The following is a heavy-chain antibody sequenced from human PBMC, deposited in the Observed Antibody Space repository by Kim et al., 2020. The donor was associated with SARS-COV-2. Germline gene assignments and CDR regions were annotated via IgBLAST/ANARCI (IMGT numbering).Heavy chain of an antibody. J-gene: IGHJ4*02. V-gene: IGHV3-15*01. CDR1: GFTFSNAW. CDR3: TTDILWFGELSLDY. Sequence: GGSLRLSCAASGFTFSNAWMSWVRQAPGKGLEWVGRIKSKTDGGTTDYAAPVKVRFTISSDDSKNTLYLQMNSLKTEDTAVYYCTTDILWFGELSLDYWGQGTLVTVSS. CDR2: IKSKTDGGTT. D-gene: IGHD3-10*01.